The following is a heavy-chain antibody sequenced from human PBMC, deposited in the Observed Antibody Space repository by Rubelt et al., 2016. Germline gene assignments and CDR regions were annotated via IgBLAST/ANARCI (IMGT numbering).Heavy chain of an antibody. Sequence: GKGLEWVSAISTSGGSTYYADSVKGRFTISRDNSKNTLSLQMNSLRAEDTAVYYCAKALTGYYYYGMDVWGQGTTVTVSS. CDR2: ISTSGGST. V-gene: IGHV3-23*01. J-gene: IGHJ6*02. CDR3: AKALTGYYYYGMDV.